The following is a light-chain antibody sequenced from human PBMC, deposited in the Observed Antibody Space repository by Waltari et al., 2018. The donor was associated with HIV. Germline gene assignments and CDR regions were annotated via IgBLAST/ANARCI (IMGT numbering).Light chain of an antibody. CDR1: RSAVGNYDL. V-gene: IGLV2-23*02. CDR2: EVS. CDR3: CSYAGSSTWV. Sequence: QSALTQPASVSGSPGQPITISCTGTRSAVGNYDLVSGYQHHPVKAPKLMIYEVSKRPSGVSNRFSGSKSGNTASLTISGLQADDEADYYCCSYAGSSTWVFGGGTKLTVL. J-gene: IGLJ3*02.